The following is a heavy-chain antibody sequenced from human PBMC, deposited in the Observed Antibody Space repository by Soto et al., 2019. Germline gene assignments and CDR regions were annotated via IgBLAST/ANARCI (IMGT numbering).Heavy chain of an antibody. CDR1: GYTFTSYG. CDR2: ISAYNGNT. D-gene: IGHD2-8*01. CDR3: ASAMVKRDYYYGMDV. Sequence: ASVKVSCKASGYTFTSYGISWVRQAPGQGLEWMGWISAYNGNTNYAQKLQGRVTVTTDTSTSTAYMELRSLRSDDTAVYYCASAMVKRDYYYGMDVWGQGTTVTVSS. V-gene: IGHV1-18*01. J-gene: IGHJ6*02.